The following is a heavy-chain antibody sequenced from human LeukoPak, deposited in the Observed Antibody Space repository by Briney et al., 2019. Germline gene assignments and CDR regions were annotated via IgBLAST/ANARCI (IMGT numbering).Heavy chain of an antibody. D-gene: IGHD3-22*01. V-gene: IGHV1-24*01. CDR2: FDPEDGET. J-gene: IGHJ4*02. CDR1: GYALTELS. CDR3: ATVRRSSGYYYSLYNFDY. Sequence: ASVKVSCKVSGYALTELSMHWVRQAPGKGLEWMGGFDPEDGETIYAQKFQGRVTMTEDTSTDTAYMELSSPRSEDTAVYYCATVRRSSGYYYSLYNFDYWGQGTLVTVSS.